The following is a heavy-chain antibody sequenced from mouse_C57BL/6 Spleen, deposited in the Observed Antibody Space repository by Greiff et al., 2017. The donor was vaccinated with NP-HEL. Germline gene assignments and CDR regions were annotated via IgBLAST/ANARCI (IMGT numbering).Heavy chain of an antibody. CDR1: GFSFTTYA. D-gene: IGHD2-5*01. Sequence: EVKLVESGGGLVQPKGSLKLSCAASGFSFTTYAMNWVRQAPGKGLEWVARIRSKSNNYATYYADSVKARFTISRDDSESMLYLQMNNLKTEDTAMYYCVKHSNYYFGDWGQGTTLTVST. V-gene: IGHV10-1*01. J-gene: IGHJ2*01. CDR2: IRSKSNNYAT. CDR3: VKHSNYYFGD.